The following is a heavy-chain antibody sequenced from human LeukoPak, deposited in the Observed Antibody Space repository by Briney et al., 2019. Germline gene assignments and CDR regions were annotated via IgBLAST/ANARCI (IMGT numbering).Heavy chain of an antibody. CDR2: HSWNDDK. Sequence: SGLTLVNPTPALTLTCTFSGFSLSSRGVGVGWFPQLPGKALECLTVHSWNDDKRYSPSLKSRFSITKDTSKNQVVLTMTNMDPVNTATYYCVHQIYVRGRDQSYMDVWGKGTTVTVSS. V-gene: IGHV2-5*01. CDR1: GFSLSSRGVG. D-gene: IGHD3-10*02. J-gene: IGHJ6*03. CDR3: VHQIYVRGRDQSYMDV.